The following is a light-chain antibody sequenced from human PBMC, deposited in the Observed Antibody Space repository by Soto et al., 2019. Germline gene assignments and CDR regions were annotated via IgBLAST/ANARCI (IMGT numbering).Light chain of an antibody. V-gene: IGLV4-60*03. Sequence: QSVLTQSSSASASLGSSVKLTCTLSSGHSSYIIAWHQQQPGKAPRYLMKLEGSGSYNKGSGVPDRFSGFSSGADRYLTIYNRQSEDEAYYYCETWDGNTWVFGGGTKLTVL. J-gene: IGLJ3*02. CDR3: ETWDGNTWV. CDR2: LEGSGSY. CDR1: SGHSSYI.